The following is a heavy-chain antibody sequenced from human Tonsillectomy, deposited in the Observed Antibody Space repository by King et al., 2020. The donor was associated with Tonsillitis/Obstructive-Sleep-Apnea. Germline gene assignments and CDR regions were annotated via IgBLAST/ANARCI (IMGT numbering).Heavy chain of an antibody. V-gene: IGHV3-20*04. CDR1: GFTFDDYG. Sequence: VQLVESGGGVVRPGGSLRLSCAASGFTFDDYGMSWVRQAPGKGLEWVSGINWNGGSTDYADSVKGRFPISRDNTKNSLYLQMNSLRVEDTALYYCARVGRGYDWNDAFDIWGQGTMVTVSS. CDR3: ARVGRGYDWNDAFDI. CDR2: INWNGGST. J-gene: IGHJ3*02. D-gene: IGHD5-12*01.